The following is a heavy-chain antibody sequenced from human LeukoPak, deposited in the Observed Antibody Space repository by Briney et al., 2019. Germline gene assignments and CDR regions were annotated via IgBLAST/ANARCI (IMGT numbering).Heavy chain of an antibody. CDR1: GGSISSGDYY. Sequence: PSGTLSLTCTVSGGSISSGDYYWSWIRQPPGKGLEWIGYIYYSGSTYYNPSLKSRVTISVDTSKNQFSLKLSSVTAADTAVYYCVRLNWRRKAFDVWGQGTMVTVSS. CDR2: IYYSGST. J-gene: IGHJ3*01. CDR3: VRLNWRRKAFDV. D-gene: IGHD1-20*01. V-gene: IGHV4-30-4*01.